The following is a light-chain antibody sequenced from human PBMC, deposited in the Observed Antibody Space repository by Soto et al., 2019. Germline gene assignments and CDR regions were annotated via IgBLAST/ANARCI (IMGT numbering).Light chain of an antibody. J-gene: IGLJ1*01. CDR2: GNS. CDR3: QSYDSSLSGCIV. CDR1: SSNIGAGYD. V-gene: IGLV1-40*01. Sequence: QSVLTQPPSVSGAPGQRVTVSCTGSSSNIGAGYDVHWYQQLPGTAPKLLIYGNSNRPSGVPDRFSGSKSGTSASLAITGLQAEDEADYYCQSYDSSLSGCIVFGTGTKATVL.